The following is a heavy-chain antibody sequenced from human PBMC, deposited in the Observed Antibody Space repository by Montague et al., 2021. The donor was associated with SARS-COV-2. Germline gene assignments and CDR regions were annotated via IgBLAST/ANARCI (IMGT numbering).Heavy chain of an antibody. D-gene: IGHD4-23*01. CDR1: GGSVSSRNYY. Sequence: SETLSLTCTVSGGSVSSRNYYWGWLRQPPGKGLEWIGSIYYSGSTHYNPSLKSRVTISVDTSKNQFSLKLSSVTAADTAVYYCARRGDYGGPRFDYWGQGTLVSVSS. CDR2: IYYSGST. J-gene: IGHJ4*02. CDR3: ARRGDYGGPRFDY. V-gene: IGHV4-39*01.